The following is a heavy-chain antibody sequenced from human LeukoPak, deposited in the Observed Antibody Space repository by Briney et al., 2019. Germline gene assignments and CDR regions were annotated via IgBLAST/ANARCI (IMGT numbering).Heavy chain of an antibody. Sequence: GGSLRLSCAASGFSFSSFWMSWVRQAPGKGLEWVAKINPDGSERHYVGSVKGRFTISRDNPKNSLFLVMNNLSAEDTAVYYCAKFAWSGLDYWGQGKLVTVSS. V-gene: IGHV3-7*01. J-gene: IGHJ4*02. CDR3: AKFAWSGLDY. CDR2: INPDGSER. CDR1: GFSFSSFW. D-gene: IGHD2-21*01.